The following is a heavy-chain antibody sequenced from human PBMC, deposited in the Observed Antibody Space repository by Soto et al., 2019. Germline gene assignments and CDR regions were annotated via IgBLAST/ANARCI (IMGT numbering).Heavy chain of an antibody. Sequence: EVQLVESGGGLVQPGGSLRLSCAASGFTVSTKYMSWVRQAPGKGLEWVSGIYSGGSTFYADSVRGRFTSSRDNSRNTVNLQMNSRRAEDTAVYYCEREPWAEDYWGQGTLVTVSS. V-gene: IGHV3-66*01. CDR3: EREPWAEDY. CDR2: IYSGGST. D-gene: IGHD3-16*01. J-gene: IGHJ4*02. CDR1: GFTVSTKY.